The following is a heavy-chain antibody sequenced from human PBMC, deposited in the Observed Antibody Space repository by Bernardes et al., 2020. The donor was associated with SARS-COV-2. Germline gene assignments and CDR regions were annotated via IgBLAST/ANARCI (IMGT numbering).Heavy chain of an antibody. J-gene: IGHJ4*02. D-gene: IGHD2-8*01. Sequence: SEPLPLTCTICGGSVSGYHWTWIRQPPGRGLEWIAFMHASGSTNYNPSLKSRVAMSVDTSKSHVSLKVNSVTAADTAVYYCARDPPDGYAMLDYWGQGALVTVSS. CDR2: MHASGST. V-gene: IGHV4-59*02. CDR3: ARDPPDGYAMLDY. CDR1: GGSVSGYH.